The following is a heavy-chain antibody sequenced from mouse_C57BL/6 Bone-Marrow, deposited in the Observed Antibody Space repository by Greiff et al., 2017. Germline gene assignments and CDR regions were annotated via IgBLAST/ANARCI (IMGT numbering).Heavy chain of an antibody. V-gene: IGHV14-4*01. CDR3: TTPALDY. J-gene: IGHJ2*01. Sequence: VQLQQSGAELVRPGASVKLSCTASGFNIKDDYMHWVKQRPEQGLEWIGWIDPENGDTEYASKFQGKATITADTPSNTAYLQLSSLTSEDTAVYYCTTPALDYWGQGTTLTVSS. CDR2: IDPENGDT. CDR1: GFNIKDDY.